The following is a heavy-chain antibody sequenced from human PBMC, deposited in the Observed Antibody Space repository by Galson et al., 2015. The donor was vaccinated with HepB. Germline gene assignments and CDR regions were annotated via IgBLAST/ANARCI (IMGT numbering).Heavy chain of an antibody. CDR2: IDPSDSYT. D-gene: IGHD3-10*01. V-gene: IGHV5-10-1*01. J-gene: IGHJ4*02. CDR3: ARGRFWVDY. Sequence: KVSCKASGGTFSSYAISWVRQAPGQGLEWMGTIDPSDSYTNYSPSFQGHVTISADKSISTAYLQWSSLKASDTAMFYCARGRFWVDYWGQGTLITVSS. CDR1: GGTFSSYA.